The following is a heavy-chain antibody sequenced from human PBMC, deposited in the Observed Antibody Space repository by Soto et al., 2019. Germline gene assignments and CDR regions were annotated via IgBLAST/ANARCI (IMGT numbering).Heavy chain of an antibody. Sequence: ASVKVSCKASGYTFTDYYIHWVRQAPGQGLECMGWINPNNGDTTYAQKFQGRVTMTRDTPISTAYLEVSRLRSDDTAVYYCARSVSFITPRPDYWGQGTLVTVSP. D-gene: IGHD3-3*01. CDR1: GYTFTDYY. J-gene: IGHJ4*02. CDR2: INPNNGDT. V-gene: IGHV1-2*02. CDR3: ARSVSFITPRPDY.